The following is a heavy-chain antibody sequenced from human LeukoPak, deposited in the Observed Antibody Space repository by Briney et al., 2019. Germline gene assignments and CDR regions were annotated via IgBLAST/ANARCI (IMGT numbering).Heavy chain of an antibody. Sequence: GGSLRLSCAASGFTFSSYSMNWVRQAPGKGLEWVSYISSSSSTIYYADSVKGRFTISRDNAKNSLYLEMNSLRAEDTAVYYCARESYYDFWSGNDAFDIWGQGTMVTVSS. CDR3: ARESYYDFWSGNDAFDI. V-gene: IGHV3-48*01. D-gene: IGHD3-3*01. J-gene: IGHJ3*02. CDR2: ISSSSSTI. CDR1: GFTFSSYS.